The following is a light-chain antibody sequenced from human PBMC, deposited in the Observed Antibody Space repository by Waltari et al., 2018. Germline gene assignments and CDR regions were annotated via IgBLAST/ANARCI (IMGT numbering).Light chain of an antibody. V-gene: IGKV1D-16*01. CDR3: QQYNSYPVT. CDR1: RDINIW. Sequence: DIQMTQSPSSLSASVGDRVTITCRASRDINIWLAWYQKKPGKAPKPLIFGASGLQSGVPSRFSGTGSGTDFTLTISNLQPEDFATYYCQQYNSYPVTFGQGTRVEIK. J-gene: IGKJ5*01. CDR2: GAS.